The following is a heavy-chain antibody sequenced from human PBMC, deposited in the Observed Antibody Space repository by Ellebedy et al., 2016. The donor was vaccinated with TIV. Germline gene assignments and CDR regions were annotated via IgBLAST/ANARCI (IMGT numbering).Heavy chain of an antibody. D-gene: IGHD4-23*01. CDR3: ARPGYGSNFRYALDI. CDR1: GYSFTSYW. V-gene: IGHV5-51*01. J-gene: IGHJ3*02. Sequence: PGGSLRLSCKVSGYSFTSYWIGWVRQMPGKGLEWMGIIFPGDSDTRYSPSFQGQVTISADKSISTAYLQWSSLKASDTAMYYCARPGYGSNFRYALDIWGQGTMVTVSS. CDR2: IFPGDSDT.